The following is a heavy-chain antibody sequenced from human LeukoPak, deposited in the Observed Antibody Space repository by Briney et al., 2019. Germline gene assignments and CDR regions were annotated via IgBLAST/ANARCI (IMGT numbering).Heavy chain of an antibody. V-gene: IGHV4-59*01. CDR1: GDSTSSDS. Sequence: SETLSLTCTVSGDSTSSDSWSWIRQPPGKGLEWIGYIYYSGSTNYNPSLKSRVTISVDTSKNQFSLKLSSVTAADTAVYYCARASGSYYGRWGQGTLVTVSS. CDR3: ARASGSYYGR. D-gene: IGHD1-26*01. CDR2: IYYSGST. J-gene: IGHJ4*02.